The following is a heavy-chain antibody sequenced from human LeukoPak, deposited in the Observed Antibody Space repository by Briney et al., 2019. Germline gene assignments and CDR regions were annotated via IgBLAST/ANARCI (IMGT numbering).Heavy chain of an antibody. CDR1: GYTFTSYY. CDR2: IIPSGGST. J-gene: IGHJ6*02. Sequence: EASVKVSCKASGYTFTSYYMHWVRQAPGQGLEWMGIIIPSGGSTSYAQKFQGRVTMTRDTSTSTVYMELSSLRSEDTAVYYCARDKTTYYYDSSGYSNSMDVWGQGTTVTVSS. V-gene: IGHV1-46*01. CDR3: ARDKTTYYYDSSGYSNSMDV. D-gene: IGHD3-22*01.